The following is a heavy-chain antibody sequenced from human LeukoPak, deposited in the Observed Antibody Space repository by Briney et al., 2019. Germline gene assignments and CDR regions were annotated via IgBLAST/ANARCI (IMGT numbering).Heavy chain of an antibody. V-gene: IGHV3-30*03. CDR2: ISYDGSNK. CDR3: ARGGYRFGPNY. Sequence: GGSLRLSCAASGFTFSSYGMHWVRQAPGKGLEWVAVISYDGSNKYYMDSVKGRFTISRDNAKSSLYLQMNCLRVEDTAVYYCARGGYRFGPNYWGQGTLVSVSS. D-gene: IGHD5-18*01. CDR1: GFTFSSYG. J-gene: IGHJ4*02.